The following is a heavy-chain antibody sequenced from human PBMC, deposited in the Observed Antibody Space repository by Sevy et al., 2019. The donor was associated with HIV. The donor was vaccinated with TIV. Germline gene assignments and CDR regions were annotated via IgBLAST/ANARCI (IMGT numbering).Heavy chain of an antibody. V-gene: IGHV3-49*03. CDR2: IRSKAYGGTT. CDR3: TRVEDSSGWGESYFDY. Sequence: GGSLRLSCTASGFTFGDYAMSWFRQAPGKGLEWVGFIRSKAYGGTTEYAASVKGRFTISRDDSKSIAYLQMNSLKTEDTAVYYCTRVEDSSGWGESYFDYWGQGTLVTVSS. J-gene: IGHJ4*02. CDR1: GFTFGDYA. D-gene: IGHD6-19*01.